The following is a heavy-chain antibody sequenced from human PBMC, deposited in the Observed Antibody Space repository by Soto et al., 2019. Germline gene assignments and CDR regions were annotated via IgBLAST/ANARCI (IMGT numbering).Heavy chain of an antibody. J-gene: IGHJ5*02. CDR1: GGSISKFY. Sequence: SETLSLTCHVSGGSISKFYWAWIRKTAGNGLEWMGRVYATGTTDYNPSLRSRVAMSVDISKKTFSLRLRSVTGADSGVYYCVRDGSKSLRDWFDPWGQGILVTVSS. CDR3: VRDGSKSLRDWFDP. CDR2: VYATGTT. V-gene: IGHV4-4*07.